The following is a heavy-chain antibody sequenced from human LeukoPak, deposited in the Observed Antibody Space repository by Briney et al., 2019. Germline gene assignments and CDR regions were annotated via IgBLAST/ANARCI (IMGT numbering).Heavy chain of an antibody. CDR1: GYSFTSYW. J-gene: IGHJ6*04. V-gene: IGHV5-51*01. D-gene: IGHD3-10*01. CDR3: ARTPRITMVRGVKDYYYGMDV. CDR2: IYPGDSDT. Sequence: GESLKISCKGSGYSFTSYWIGWVRQMPGEGLEWMGIIYPGDSDTRYSPSFQGQVTISADKSISTAYLQWSSLKASDTAMYYCARTPRITMVRGVKDYYYGMDVWGKGTTVTVSS.